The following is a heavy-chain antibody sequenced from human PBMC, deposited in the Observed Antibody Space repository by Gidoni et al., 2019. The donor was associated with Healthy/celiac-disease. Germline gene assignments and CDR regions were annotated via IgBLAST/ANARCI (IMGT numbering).Heavy chain of an antibody. Sequence: QVQLVESGGGVVQPGRSLRLSCAASGFTFSSSAMHWVRQAPGKGLEWVAVISYDGSNKYYADSVKGRFTISRDNSKNTLYLQMNSLRAEDTAVYYCARDQVRAVPGYYYYYGMDVWGQGTTVTVSS. V-gene: IGHV3-30-3*01. CDR3: ARDQVRAVPGYYYYYGMDV. CDR2: ISYDGSNK. D-gene: IGHD6-6*01. CDR1: GFTFSSSA. J-gene: IGHJ6*02.